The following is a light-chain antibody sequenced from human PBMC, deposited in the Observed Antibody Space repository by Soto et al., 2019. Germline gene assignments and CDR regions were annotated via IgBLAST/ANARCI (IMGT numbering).Light chain of an antibody. CDR1: QSVSSTY. J-gene: IGKJ1*01. Sequence: VLTQCAATLPLSPGERATVSCRASQSVSSTYLAWYQQQPGQAPRLLIYGASSRATGIPDRFSGRGSGTDFTLTISRLEPEDFAVYYCQQYGSSPWTFGQGTKVDIK. CDR3: QQYGSSPWT. V-gene: IGKV3-20*01. CDR2: GAS.